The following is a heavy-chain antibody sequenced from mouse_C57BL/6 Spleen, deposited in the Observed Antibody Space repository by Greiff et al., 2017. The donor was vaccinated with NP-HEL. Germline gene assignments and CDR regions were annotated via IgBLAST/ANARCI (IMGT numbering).Heavy chain of an antibody. Sequence: DVKLQESEGGLVQPGSSMKLSCTASGFTFSDYYMAWVRQVPEKGLEWVANINYDGSSTYYLDSLKSRFIISRDNAKNILYLQMSSLKSEDTATYYCARVHYYGSRYAMDYWGQGTSVTVSS. CDR2: INYDGSST. CDR1: GFTFSDYY. D-gene: IGHD1-1*01. CDR3: ARVHYYGSRYAMDY. J-gene: IGHJ4*01. V-gene: IGHV5-16*01.